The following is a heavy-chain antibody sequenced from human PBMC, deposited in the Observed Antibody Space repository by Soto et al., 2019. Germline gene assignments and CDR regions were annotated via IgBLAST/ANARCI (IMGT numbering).Heavy chain of an antibody. V-gene: IGHV4-61*01. J-gene: IGHJ3*02. Sequence: PSETLSLTCTVSGGSVSSGSYYWSWIRQPPGKGLEWIGYIYYSGSTNYNPSLKSRVTISVDTSKNQFSLKLSSVTAADTAVYYCAKSLSSGGFWGGASDIWGQGTMVTVSS. CDR2: IYYSGST. D-gene: IGHD6-25*01. CDR3: AKSLSSGGFWGGASDI. CDR1: GGSVSSGSYY.